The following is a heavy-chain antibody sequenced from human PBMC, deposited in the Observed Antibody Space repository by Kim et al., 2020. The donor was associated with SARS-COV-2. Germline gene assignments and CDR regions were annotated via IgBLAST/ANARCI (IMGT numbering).Heavy chain of an antibody. D-gene: IGHD2-15*01. Sequence: SVKVSCKASGGTFSSYAISWVRQAPGQGLEWMGRIIPILGIANYAQKFQGRVTITADKSTSTAYMELSSLRSEDTAVYYCARDYKGYCSGGSCYSNYYYYYGMDVWGQGTTVTVSS. CDR2: IIPILGIA. CDR1: GGTFSSYA. V-gene: IGHV1-69*04. J-gene: IGHJ6*02. CDR3: ARDYKGYCSGGSCYSNYYYYYGMDV.